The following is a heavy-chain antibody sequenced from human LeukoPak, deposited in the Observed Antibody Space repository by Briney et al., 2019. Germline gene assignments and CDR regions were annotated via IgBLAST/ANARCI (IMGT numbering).Heavy chain of an antibody. D-gene: IGHD6-19*01. V-gene: IGHV3-30*18. CDR2: ISYDGRDK. CDR1: GFTFSSYD. CDR3: ANKGSSGWRFDY. Sequence: GGSLRLSCAASGFTFSSYDMHWVRQAPGKGLEWVAVISYDGRDKYYADSVKGRFTISRDNSKNTLYLQMNSLRAEDTALYYCANKGSSGWRFDYWGQGTLVTVSS. J-gene: IGHJ4*02.